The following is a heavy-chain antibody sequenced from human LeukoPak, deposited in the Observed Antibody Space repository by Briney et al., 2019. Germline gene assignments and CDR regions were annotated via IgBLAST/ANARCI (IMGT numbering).Heavy chain of an antibody. Sequence: PGGSLRLSCAASGFTFSSYAMHWVRQAPGKGLEWVAVISYDGSNKYYADSVKGRFTISRDNSKNTLYLQMNSLRAEDTAVYYCARDLYYYGSGSSPFDYWGQGTLVTVSS. CDR2: ISYDGSNK. CDR1: GFTFSSYA. CDR3: ARDLYYYGSGSSPFDY. J-gene: IGHJ4*02. D-gene: IGHD3-10*01. V-gene: IGHV3-30-3*01.